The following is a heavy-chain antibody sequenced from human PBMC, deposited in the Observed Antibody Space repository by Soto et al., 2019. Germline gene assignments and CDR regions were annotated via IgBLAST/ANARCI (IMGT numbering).Heavy chain of an antibody. D-gene: IGHD2-2*01. Sequence: PGGSLRLSCAASGFTFSSYSMNWVRQAPGKGLEWVSSISSSSSYIYYADSVKGRFTISRDNAKNSLYLQMNSLRAEDTAVYYCARNQYCSSTSCWSGMDVWGQGTTVTVSS. CDR2: ISSSSSYI. CDR1: GFTFSSYS. V-gene: IGHV3-21*01. J-gene: IGHJ6*02. CDR3: ARNQYCSSTSCWSGMDV.